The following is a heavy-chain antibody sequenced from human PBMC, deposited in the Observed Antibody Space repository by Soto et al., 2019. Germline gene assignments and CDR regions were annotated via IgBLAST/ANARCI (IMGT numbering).Heavy chain of an antibody. CDR3: AKATATGGGAFDI. CDR1: GFTFSSYS. V-gene: IGHV3-23*04. CDR2: ILVDGRT. Sequence: EVQLVESGGGLVKPGGSLRLSCAASGFTFSSYSMNWVRQAPGKGLEWVSTILVDGRTFYVDSVKGRFTISRDSSQNTVYLQMNSLTAGDTALYYCAKATATGGGAFDICGQGTKVTVSS. D-gene: IGHD2-8*02. J-gene: IGHJ3*02.